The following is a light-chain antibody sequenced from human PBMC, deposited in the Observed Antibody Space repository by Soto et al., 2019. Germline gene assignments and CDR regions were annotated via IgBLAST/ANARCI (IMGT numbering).Light chain of an antibody. CDR3: QQET. J-gene: IGKJ1*01. CDR1: QSISTY. V-gene: IGKV3-11*01. CDR2: EAS. Sequence: EIVLTQSPATLSLSPGERATLSCRASQSISTYLAWYQHKPGQAPRLLMYEASNRATGVPPRFSGSGSGTDFTRTISSLEPEDFAVYYCQQETFGQGTKVEIK.